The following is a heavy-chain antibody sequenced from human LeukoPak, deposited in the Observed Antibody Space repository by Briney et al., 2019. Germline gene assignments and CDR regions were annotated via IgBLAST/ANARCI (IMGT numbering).Heavy chain of an antibody. V-gene: IGHV3-23*01. D-gene: IGHD3-16*02. J-gene: IGHJ4*02. CDR1: GFTFSSYA. Sequence: GGSLRLSCAASGFTFSSYAMSWVRQAPGKGLEWVSAISGSGGSTYYADSVKGRFTISRDNSKNTLHLQMNSLRAEDTAVYYCAKVSPYYDYVWGSYRYTDFDYWGQGTLVTVSS. CDR2: ISGSGGST. CDR3: AKVSPYYDYVWGSYRYTDFDY.